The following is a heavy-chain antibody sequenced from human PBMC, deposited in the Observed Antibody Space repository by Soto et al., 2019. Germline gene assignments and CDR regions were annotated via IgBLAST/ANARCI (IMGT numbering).Heavy chain of an antibody. CDR2: TYYSGST. V-gene: IGHV4-39*01. D-gene: IGHD2-15*01. Sequence: PSETLSPTGTLSGSSISSSSYYWGWIRQHPGKGLEWPGSTYYSGSTYYNPSLKSRVTISVDTSKNQFSLKLSSVTAADTSVYYCATTNCSGASRYAGSPYHLDYWRRGSLFAFSS. CDR1: GSSISSSSYY. J-gene: IGHJ4*02. CDR3: ATTNCSGASRYAGSPYHLDY.